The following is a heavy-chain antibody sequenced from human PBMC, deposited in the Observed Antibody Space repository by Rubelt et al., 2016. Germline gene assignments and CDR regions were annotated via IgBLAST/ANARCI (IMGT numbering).Heavy chain of an antibody. J-gene: IGHJ6*03. V-gene: IGHV4-59*12. CDR3: ARRRFGELLNYYYYYMDV. Sequence: QVQLQESGPGLVKPSETLSLTCTVSGGSISSYYWSWIRQPPGKGLEWIGYIYYSGSTNYNPSLKSRVTISVETPKNPFSPKLSSVTAADTAGYYCARRRFGELLNYYYYYMDVWGKGTTVTVSS. CDR2: IYYSGST. D-gene: IGHD3-10*01. CDR1: GGSISSYY.